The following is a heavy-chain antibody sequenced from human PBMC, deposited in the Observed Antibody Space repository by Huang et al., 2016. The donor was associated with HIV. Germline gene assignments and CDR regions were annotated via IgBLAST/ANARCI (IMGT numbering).Heavy chain of an antibody. J-gene: IGHJ4*02. CDR2: ISSSSSSN. D-gene: IGHD2-21*01. CDR1: GFTFGDFN. Sequence: EVQLVESGGGLVQPGRSLRLSCASSGFTFGDFNMNWVRQAPGKGLEWIAYISSSSSSNLYDDSVKGRISIPRDNARNSLYLQLNSLRVDDAAVYYCARESCGGGSGYLFDLWGQGVLVTVSS. CDR3: ARESCGGGSGYLFDL. V-gene: IGHV3-48*04.